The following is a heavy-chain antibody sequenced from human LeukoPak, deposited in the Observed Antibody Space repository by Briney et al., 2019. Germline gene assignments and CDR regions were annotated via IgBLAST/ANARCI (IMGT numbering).Heavy chain of an antibody. J-gene: IGHJ2*01. CDR3: AKALTTVGYWYFDL. V-gene: IGHV3-9*01. D-gene: IGHD4-23*01. CDR2: ISWNSGSI. Sequence: SLRLSCAASGFTFDDYAMHWVRQPPGRGLEGVSGISWNSGSIGYADSVKGRFTISRDNAKNSLYLQMNSLRAEDTALYYGAKALTTVGYWYFDLWGRGTLVTVSS. CDR1: GFTFDDYA.